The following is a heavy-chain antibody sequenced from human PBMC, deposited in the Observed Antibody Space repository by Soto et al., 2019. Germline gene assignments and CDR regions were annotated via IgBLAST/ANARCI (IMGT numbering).Heavy chain of an antibody. D-gene: IGHD5-12*01. V-gene: IGHV2-5*02. Sequence: QITLKESGPTLVKPTQTLTLTCTFSGFSLSTSGVGVGWIRQPPGKALEWLALIYWDDDKRYSPSLKSRLTITKDTSKNQKVLTITNMDPVDTATYCFAQMLEVATFTLRYDAFDLWGQGTMVTVSS. CDR2: IYWDDDK. CDR3: AQMLEVATFTLRYDAFDL. J-gene: IGHJ3*01. CDR1: GFSLSTSGVG.